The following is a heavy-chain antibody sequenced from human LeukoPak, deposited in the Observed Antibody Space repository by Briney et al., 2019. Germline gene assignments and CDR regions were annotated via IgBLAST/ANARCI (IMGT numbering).Heavy chain of an antibody. Sequence: SVKLSCKASGGTFSSYAISWVRQAPGQGLEWMGGIIPIFGTANYAQKFQGRVTITADESTSTAYMELSSLRSEDTAVYYCARKTGTTFSGWFDPWGQGTLVTVSS. J-gene: IGHJ5*02. V-gene: IGHV1-69*01. CDR1: GGTFSSYA. D-gene: IGHD1-7*01. CDR3: ARKTGTTFSGWFDP. CDR2: IIPIFGTA.